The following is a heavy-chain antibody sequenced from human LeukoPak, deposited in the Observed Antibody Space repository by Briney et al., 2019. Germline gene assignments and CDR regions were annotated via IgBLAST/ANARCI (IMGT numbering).Heavy chain of an antibody. D-gene: IGHD3-10*01. CDR3: ARDGITMGAFDY. V-gene: IGHV4-28*03. Sequence: SDTLSLTCVVSGYSITTSNWWGWIRQPPGKGLEWIGYIYYSGSAYYNPSLKSRVTISVDTSKNQFSLKLSSVTAADTAVYYCARDGITMGAFDYWGQGTLVTVSS. J-gene: IGHJ4*02. CDR1: GYSITTSNW. CDR2: IYYSGSA.